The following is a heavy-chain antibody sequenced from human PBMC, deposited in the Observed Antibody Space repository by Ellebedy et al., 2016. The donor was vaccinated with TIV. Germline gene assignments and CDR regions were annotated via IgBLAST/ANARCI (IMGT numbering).Heavy chain of an antibody. J-gene: IGHJ4*02. CDR1: GFTFSDAW. CDR3: TTVRRAVTGDFDY. V-gene: IGHV3-15*01. CDR2: IRSQKDGGTT. Sequence: GGSLRLXXAASGFTFSDAWMSWVRQAPGKGLEWVGRIRSQKDGGTTENAAPVKGRFAISRDDSTNTLFLLMTSLKTKDTAVYYCTTVRRAVTGDFDYWGQGTQVTVSS. D-gene: IGHD6-19*01.